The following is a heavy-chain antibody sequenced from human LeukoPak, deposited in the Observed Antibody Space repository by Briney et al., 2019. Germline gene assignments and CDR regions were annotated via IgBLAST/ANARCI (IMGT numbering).Heavy chain of an antibody. Sequence: GGSLSLSCAASGFTFSSYSMNWVRQARGKGLEWVSYISSSSSTIYYADSVKGRFTISRDNAKNSLYLQMNSLRAEDTAVYYCARPDYYDSSGYDYWGQGTLVTVSS. D-gene: IGHD3-22*01. CDR1: GFTFSSYS. V-gene: IGHV3-48*01. CDR3: ARPDYYDSSGYDY. CDR2: ISSSSSTI. J-gene: IGHJ4*02.